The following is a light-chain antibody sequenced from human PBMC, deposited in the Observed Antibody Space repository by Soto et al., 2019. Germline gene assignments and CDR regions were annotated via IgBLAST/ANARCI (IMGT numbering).Light chain of an antibody. CDR1: SSDVGGYNY. V-gene: IGLV2-14*01. CDR2: DVS. Sequence: QSALTQPASVSGSPGQSITISCTGTSSDVGGYNYVSWYQQHPGKAPKLMIYDVSNRPSGVSNRFSGSKSGNTASLTISGLQAEDEADYYCSSYTSNSTPLFGGGTKLTV. J-gene: IGLJ2*01. CDR3: SSYTSNSTPL.